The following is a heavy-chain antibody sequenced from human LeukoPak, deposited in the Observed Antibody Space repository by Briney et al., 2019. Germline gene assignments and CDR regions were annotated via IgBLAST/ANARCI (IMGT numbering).Heavy chain of an antibody. CDR2: ISAYNGNT. J-gene: IGHJ4*02. CDR3: ARALPPTVTTSRLDQ. V-gene: IGHV1-18*01. D-gene: IGHD4-11*01. Sequence: ASVKVSCKASGYTFTNYAISWVRQAPGQGLEWMGWISAYNGNTNYAQKFQGRGTMTTDTSTSKAYMELRSLRSDDTAVYYCARALPPTVTTSRLDQWGQGTLVTVSS. CDR1: GYTFTNYA.